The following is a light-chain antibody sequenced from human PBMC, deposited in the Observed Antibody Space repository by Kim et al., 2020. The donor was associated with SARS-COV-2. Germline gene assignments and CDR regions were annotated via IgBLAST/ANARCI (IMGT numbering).Light chain of an antibody. CDR3: QAGDSNTPHVL. Sequence: SPGQTAVTTCSGDKLGDKSASWYQQKTGHSPVLVSYQDTKRPPGFPARFPGSHSGNTANLTLSGTPAMDEADYYCQAGDSNTPHVLFGGGTQLTVL. J-gene: IGLJ2*01. V-gene: IGLV3-1*01. CDR1: KLGDKS. CDR2: QDT.